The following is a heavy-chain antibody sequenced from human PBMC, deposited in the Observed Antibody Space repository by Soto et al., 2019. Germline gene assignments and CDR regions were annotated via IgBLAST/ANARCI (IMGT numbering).Heavy chain of an antibody. Sequence: QVQLVQSGAEVKKPGSSVKVSCKASGGTFSSYAISWVRQAPGQGLEWMGGIIPIFGTANYAQKFQGRVTITADESTSPAYMELRSLRSEDTAVYYCAAPYGSGSYYNGFDYWGQGTPVTVSS. D-gene: IGHD3-10*01. CDR2: IIPIFGTA. V-gene: IGHV1-69*12. CDR1: GGTFSSYA. J-gene: IGHJ4*02. CDR3: AAPYGSGSYYNGFDY.